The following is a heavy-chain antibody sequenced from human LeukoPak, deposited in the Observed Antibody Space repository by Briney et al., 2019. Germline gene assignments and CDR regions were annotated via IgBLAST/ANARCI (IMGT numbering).Heavy chain of an antibody. CDR1: SGSISSDNHY. CDR2: MYTDGST. V-gene: IGHV4-61*02. Sequence: SETLSLTCTVFSGSISSDNHYWSWIRQPAGKGLEWIGRMYTDGSTNYNPSLKSRVTISVDMSKNQFSLKLNSVTAADTAVYYCARDRRGGKPYYFDNWDQGTLVIVSS. D-gene: IGHD4-23*01. CDR3: ARDRRGGKPYYFDN. J-gene: IGHJ4*02.